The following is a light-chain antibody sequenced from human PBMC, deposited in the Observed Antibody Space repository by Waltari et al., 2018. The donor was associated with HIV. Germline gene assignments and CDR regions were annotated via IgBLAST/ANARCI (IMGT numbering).Light chain of an antibody. J-gene: IGLJ3*02. V-gene: IGLV1-40*01. CDR2: GHS. CDR3: LSTDSSLLGSGV. Sequence: QSVLTQPPSVSGAPGQRVTISCTGSSSNIGAGYDVHWYQQLPGTAPKLLIYGHSNRPAWFPVRFYGSKSGASSSLSLRCLQAGDEAYSYCLSTDSSLLGSGVFGGGTKLTVL. CDR1: SSNIGAGYD.